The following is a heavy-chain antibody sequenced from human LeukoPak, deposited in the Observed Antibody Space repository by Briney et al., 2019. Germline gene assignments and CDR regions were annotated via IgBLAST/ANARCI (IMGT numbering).Heavy chain of an antibody. CDR3: AREYDSRARFDS. Sequence: GGSLRLSCAGSGNEFIRHTMNWVRRASGKGLEWISSVRSNGDYIYYADSVKGRFSISRDNARTSVYLQINSLRVKDTAIYYCAREYDSRARFDSWGQGTLVTVSS. J-gene: IGHJ4*02. CDR1: GNEFIRHT. V-gene: IGHV3-21*01. CDR2: VRSNGDYI. D-gene: IGHD6-13*01.